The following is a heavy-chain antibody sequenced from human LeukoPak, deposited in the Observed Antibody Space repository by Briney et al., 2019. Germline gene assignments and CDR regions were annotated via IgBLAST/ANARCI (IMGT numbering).Heavy chain of an antibody. CDR1: GGSFSGCY. J-gene: IGHJ4*02. CDR2: INHSGST. D-gene: IGHD6-19*01. CDR3: ARGSGWYGDYFDY. V-gene: IGHV4-34*01. Sequence: SETLSLTCAVYGGSFSGCYWSWIRQPPGKGLEWIGEINHSGSTNYNPSLKSRVTISVDTSKNQFSLKLSSVTAADTAVYYCARGSGWYGDYFDYWGQGTLVTVSS.